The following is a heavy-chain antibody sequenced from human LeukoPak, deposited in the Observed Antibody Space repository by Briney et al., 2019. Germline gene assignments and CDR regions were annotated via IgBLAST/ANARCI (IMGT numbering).Heavy chain of an antibody. Sequence: GGSLRLSCEASGFTLSSYCMSWVRQAPEQGLEWVANIKQDGGETNYVDSLKGRFTIPRDNAKNTLYLQLNSLRAEDTAVYYCARFTVYCSNGVCYGLYFASGGQETLVTVSS. CDR3: ARFTVYCSNGVCYGLYFAS. J-gene: IGHJ4*02. D-gene: IGHD2-8*01. CDR2: IKQDGGET. V-gene: IGHV3-7*03. CDR1: GFTLSSYC.